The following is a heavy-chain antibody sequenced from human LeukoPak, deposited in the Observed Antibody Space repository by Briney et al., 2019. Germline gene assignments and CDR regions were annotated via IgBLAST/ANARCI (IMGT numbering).Heavy chain of an antibody. CDR1: GFTFSSYV. J-gene: IGHJ4*02. V-gene: IGHV3-23*01. D-gene: IGHD6-19*01. Sequence: PGGSLRLSCAASGFTFSSYVMSWVRQAPGKGLEWVSAISGSGSSTYYADSVQGRFAISRDNSKNTLYLQMNSLRAEDTAVYYCAKGSAVADINFDYWGQGTLVIVSS. CDR3: AKGSAVADINFDY. CDR2: ISGSGSST.